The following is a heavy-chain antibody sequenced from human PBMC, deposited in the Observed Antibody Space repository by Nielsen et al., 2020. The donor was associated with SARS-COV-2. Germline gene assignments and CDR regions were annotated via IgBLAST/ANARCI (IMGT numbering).Heavy chain of an antibody. D-gene: IGHD4-11*01. CDR2: ISSSSSYI. Sequence: GESLKISCAASGFTFSSYAMHWVRQAPGKGLEWVSSISSSSSYIYYADSVKGRFTISRDNSKNTLYLQMNSLRAEDTAVYYCARDRRLQTGWFDPWGQGTLVTVSS. CDR3: ARDRRLQTGWFDP. J-gene: IGHJ5*02. V-gene: IGHV3-21*01. CDR1: GFTFSSYA.